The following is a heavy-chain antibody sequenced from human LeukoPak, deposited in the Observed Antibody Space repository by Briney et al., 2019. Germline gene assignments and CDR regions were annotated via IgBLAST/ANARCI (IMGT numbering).Heavy chain of an antibody. Sequence: GGSLRLSCAASGFTFSSYGMHWVRRAPGKGLEWVAVIWYDGSNKYYADSVKGRFTISRDNAKNTLYLQMNSLRAEDTAVYYCATAVVVAADYYYYGMDVWGQGTTVTVSS. CDR2: IWYDGSNK. J-gene: IGHJ6*02. CDR3: ATAVVVAADYYYYGMDV. CDR1: GFTFSSYG. V-gene: IGHV3-33*01. D-gene: IGHD2-15*01.